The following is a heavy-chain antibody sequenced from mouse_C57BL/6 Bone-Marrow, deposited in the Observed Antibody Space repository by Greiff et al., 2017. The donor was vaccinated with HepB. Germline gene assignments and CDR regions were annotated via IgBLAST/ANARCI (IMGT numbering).Heavy chain of an antibody. D-gene: IGHD1-1*01. Sequence: QVQLKQPGAELVRPGSSVKLSCKASGYTFTSYWMHWVKQRPIQGLEWIGNIDPSDSETHYNQKFKDKATLTVDKSSSTAYMQLSSLTSEDSAVYYCAAYYYGSSPDYWGQGTTLTVSS. CDR2: IDPSDSET. J-gene: IGHJ2*01. CDR1: GYTFTSYW. CDR3: AAYYYGSSPDY. V-gene: IGHV1-52*01.